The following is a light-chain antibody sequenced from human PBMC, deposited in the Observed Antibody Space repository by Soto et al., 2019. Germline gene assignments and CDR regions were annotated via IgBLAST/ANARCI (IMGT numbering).Light chain of an antibody. CDR1: SSDVGAYKY. J-gene: IGLJ3*02. Sequence: QSALTQPASVSGSPGQSITISCTGSSSDVGAYKYVSWFQQHPGKAPKLIIYEVSNRPSGVSDRFSGSKSGNMASLTISGLQAEDEADYHCSSYTTTTAWVFGGGTKLTVL. CDR3: SSYTTTTAWV. V-gene: IGLV2-14*01. CDR2: EVS.